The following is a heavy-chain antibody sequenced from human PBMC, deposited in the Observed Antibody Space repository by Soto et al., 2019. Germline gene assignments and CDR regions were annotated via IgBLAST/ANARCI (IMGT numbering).Heavy chain of an antibody. J-gene: IGHJ4*02. CDR3: AKARAQYYDFWSGYPVDY. CDR1: GFTFSSYA. V-gene: IGHV3-23*01. Sequence: GGSLRLSCAASGFTFSSYAMSWVRQAPGKGLKWVSAISGSGGSTYYADSVKGRFTISRDNSKNTLYLQMNSLRVEYTAVYYCAKARAQYYDFWSGYPVDYWGQGT. CDR2: ISGSGGST. D-gene: IGHD3-3*01.